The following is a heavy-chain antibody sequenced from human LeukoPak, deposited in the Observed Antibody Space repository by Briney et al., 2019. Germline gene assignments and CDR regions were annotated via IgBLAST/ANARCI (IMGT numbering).Heavy chain of an antibody. J-gene: IGHJ3*02. V-gene: IGHV1-2*02. Sequence: ASVKVSCKASGYTFIGYYLHWLRQAPGQGPEWMGWINPNSGGTNYTEKFQGRVTKTRVTSISPAYLELNSLGSDDTAVYYCARGSGYDFRAFDIWGQGTMVTVSS. CDR3: ARGSGYDFRAFDI. CDR2: INPNSGGT. D-gene: IGHD5-12*01. CDR1: GYTFIGYY.